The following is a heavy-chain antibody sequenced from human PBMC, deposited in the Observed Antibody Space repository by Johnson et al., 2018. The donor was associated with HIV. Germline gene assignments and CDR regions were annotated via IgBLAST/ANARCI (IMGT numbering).Heavy chain of an antibody. Sequence: VQLLESGGGLVQPGGSLRLSCAASGFSFSEYAMSWVRQAPGKGLEWVSGINWNGGSTGYADSVKGRFTISRDNAKNSLYLQINSLRAEDTAVYYCAKVPNWGVDAFDIWGQGTMVTVSS. CDR3: AKVPNWGVDAFDI. CDR1: GFSFSEYA. D-gene: IGHD7-27*01. J-gene: IGHJ3*02. CDR2: INWNGGST. V-gene: IGHV3-20*04.